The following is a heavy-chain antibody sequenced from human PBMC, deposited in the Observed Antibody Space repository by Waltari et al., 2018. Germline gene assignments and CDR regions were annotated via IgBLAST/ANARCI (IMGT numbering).Heavy chain of an antibody. CDR3: AKDGSFVVVPEAMFDYYMDV. CDR1: GFTFSSYG. CDR2: RLYDGRNA. J-gene: IGHJ6*03. Sequence: QVQLVESGGGVVQPGGSLRLSCAASGFTFSSYGMHWVRQAPGKGREGVAFRLYDGRNAYYADSVNGRCTISRENSKNTLSLQMNSLRAEDTAVYYCAKDGSFVVVPEAMFDYYMDVWGKGTTVSVSS. D-gene: IGHD2-2*01. V-gene: IGHV3-30*02.